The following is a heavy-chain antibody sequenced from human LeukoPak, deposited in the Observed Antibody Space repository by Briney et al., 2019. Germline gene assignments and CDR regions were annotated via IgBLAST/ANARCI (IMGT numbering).Heavy chain of an antibody. D-gene: IGHD2-2*01. Sequence: GGSLRLSCAASGFTFSSYAMSWVRQAPGKGLEWVAGISGSGGSTYYADSVKGRFTISRDNSKNTLYPQMNSLRAQDTAVYYCAKRDGYCSSTSCLYYYYMDVWGKGTTVTVSS. CDR1: GFTFSSYA. J-gene: IGHJ6*03. V-gene: IGHV3-23*01. CDR3: AKRDGYCSSTSCLYYYYMDV. CDR2: ISGSGGST.